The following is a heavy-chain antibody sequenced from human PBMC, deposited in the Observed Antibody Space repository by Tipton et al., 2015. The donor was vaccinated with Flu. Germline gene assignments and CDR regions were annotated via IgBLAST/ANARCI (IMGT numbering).Heavy chain of an antibody. Sequence: TLSLTCTASGGSISSGSYYWSWIRQPAGKGLEWIGRIYTSGSTNYNPSLKSRVTISVDTSKNQFSLKLSSVTAADTAVYYCARGPEQWLVNPHYFDYWGQGTLVTVSP. CDR3: ARGPEQWLVNPHYFDY. V-gene: IGHV4-61*02. J-gene: IGHJ4*02. CDR2: IYTSGST. D-gene: IGHD6-19*01. CDR1: GGSISSGSYY.